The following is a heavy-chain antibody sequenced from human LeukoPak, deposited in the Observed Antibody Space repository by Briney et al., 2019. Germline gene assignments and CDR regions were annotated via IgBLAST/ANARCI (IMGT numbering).Heavy chain of an antibody. CDR2: IYSGGTT. J-gene: IGHJ6*03. CDR1: GFSFSSNF. V-gene: IGHV3-53*01. D-gene: IGHD5-12*01. Sequence: GGSLRLSCAASGFSFSSNFMSWVRQAPGKGLEGVSVIYSGGTTYNADSVRGRFTISRDNSKNTLYLQMNSLRAEDTAVYYCARDGYGYNYMDVWGKGTTVTVSS. CDR3: ARDGYGYNYMDV.